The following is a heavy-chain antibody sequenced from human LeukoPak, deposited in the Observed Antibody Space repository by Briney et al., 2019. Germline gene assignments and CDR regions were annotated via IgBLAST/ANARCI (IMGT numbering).Heavy chain of an antibody. CDR2: IIHSGST. CDR1: AGSVSGYY. Sequence: SETLSLACAVYAGSVSGYYWGWVRQPPGKGLEWIGEIIHSGSTNYNPSLKSRVTISVDTSKNQFSLKLSSVTAADTAVYYCARGRKQWLVKGGWFDPWGQGTLVTVSS. J-gene: IGHJ5*02. D-gene: IGHD6-19*01. V-gene: IGHV4-34*01. CDR3: ARGRKQWLVKGGWFDP.